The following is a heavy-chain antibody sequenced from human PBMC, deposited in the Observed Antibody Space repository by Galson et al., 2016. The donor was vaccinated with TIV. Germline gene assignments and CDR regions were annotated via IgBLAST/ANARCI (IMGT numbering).Heavy chain of an antibody. D-gene: IGHD3-10*01. Sequence: SLRLSCAVSGYMFSSYGMHWVRQAPGRGLEWVAFIQYDGSNKYYADSVKGRFTISRDNSMNTLYPQMNSLRAEDTAVYYCAKDSGSYFSYWYFDLWGRGTLVTVSS. J-gene: IGHJ2*01. CDR3: AKDSGSYFSYWYFDL. CDR2: IQYDGSNK. CDR1: GYMFSSYG. V-gene: IGHV3-30*02.